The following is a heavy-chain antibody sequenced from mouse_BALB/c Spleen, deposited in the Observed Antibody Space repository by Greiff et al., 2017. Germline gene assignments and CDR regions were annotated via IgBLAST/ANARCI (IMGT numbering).Heavy chain of an antibody. CDR3: ARDGYPSYYAMDY. V-gene: IGHV2-9*02. CDR2: IWAGGST. J-gene: IGHJ4*01. Sequence: VKLMESGPGLVAPSQSLSITCTVSGFSLTSYGVHWVRQPPGTGLEWLGVIWAGGSTNYNSALMSRLSISKDNSKSQVFLKMNSLQTDDTAMYYCARDGYPSYYAMDYWGQGTSVTVSS. CDR1: GFSLTSYG. D-gene: IGHD2-2*01.